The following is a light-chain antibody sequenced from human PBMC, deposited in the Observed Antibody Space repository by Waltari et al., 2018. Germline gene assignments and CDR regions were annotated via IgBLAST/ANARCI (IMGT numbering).Light chain of an antibody. Sequence: DIQMTQSPSSLSVSVGDRVTITCRASQLVDNFLNLYQQKPWQAPSLLIYAASSLQSGVPSRFSGRGSGTDFTLTISSLQPEDFATYYCQQSYTTPYTFGQGARLDIK. J-gene: IGKJ2*01. CDR2: AAS. V-gene: IGKV1-39*01. CDR3: QQSYTTPYT. CDR1: QLVDNF.